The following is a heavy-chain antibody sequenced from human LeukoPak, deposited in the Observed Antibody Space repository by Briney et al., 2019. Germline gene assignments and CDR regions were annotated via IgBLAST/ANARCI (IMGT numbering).Heavy chain of an antibody. CDR2: IYTSGST. J-gene: IGHJ5*02. CDR3: ARDRAPYYYGSGTGGGWFDP. CDR1: GGSISSYY. Sequence: PSETLSLTCTVSGGSISSYYWSWIRQPAGKGLEWIGRIYTSGSTNYNPSLKSRVTMSVDTSKNQFSLKLSSVTAADTAVYYCARDRAPYYYGSGTGGGWFDPWGQGTLVTVSS. D-gene: IGHD3-10*01. V-gene: IGHV4-4*07.